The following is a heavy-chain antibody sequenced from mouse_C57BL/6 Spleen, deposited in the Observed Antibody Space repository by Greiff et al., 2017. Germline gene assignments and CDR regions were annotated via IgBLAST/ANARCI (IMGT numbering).Heavy chain of an antibody. CDR1: GYSFTDYN. CDR3: ARHEEARDN. CDR2: INPNYGTT. V-gene: IGHV1-39*01. Sequence: EVKLMESGPELVKPGASVKISCKASGYSFTDYNMNWVKQCNGKSLEWIGVINPNYGTTSYNQKFKGKATLTVAQSSSTAYMQLNSLTSEDSAVDDCARHEEARDNWGQGTSVTVAS. J-gene: IGHJ4*01.